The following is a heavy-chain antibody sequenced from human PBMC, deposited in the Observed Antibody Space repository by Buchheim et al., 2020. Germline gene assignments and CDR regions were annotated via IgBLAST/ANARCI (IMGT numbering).Heavy chain of an antibody. J-gene: IGHJ4*02. CDR1: GFTFSSYW. D-gene: IGHD3-16*02. CDR3: VRDGDGLIDFDY. Sequence: EVQLVESGGGLVQPGGSLRLSCATSGFTFSSYWMHWVRQAPGKGLVWVSRINSDGTERIYADSVKGRFTISRDNAKNTLSLQMTSLRVDDTAVYYCVRDGDGLIDFDYWGQGTL. V-gene: IGHV3-74*01. CDR2: INSDGTER.